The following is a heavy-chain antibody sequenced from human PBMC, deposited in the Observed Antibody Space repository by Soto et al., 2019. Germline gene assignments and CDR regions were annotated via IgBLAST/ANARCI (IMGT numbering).Heavy chain of an antibody. J-gene: IGHJ5*02. D-gene: IGHD6-13*01. CDR3: ARLMGSSSSGWFDP. CDR1: GGSISSGGYY. Sequence: PSETLSLTCTVSGGSISSGGYYWSWIRQHPGKGLEWIGCIYYSGSTYYNPSLKSRVTISVDTSKNQFSLKLSSVTAADTAVYYCARLMGSSSSGWFDPWGQGTLVTVSS. V-gene: IGHV4-31*03. CDR2: IYYSGST.